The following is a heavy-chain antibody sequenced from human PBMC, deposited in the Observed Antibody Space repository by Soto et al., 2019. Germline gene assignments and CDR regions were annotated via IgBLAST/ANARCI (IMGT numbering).Heavy chain of an antibody. CDR3: ARDLYYYDSSGQAEYFQH. D-gene: IGHD3-22*01. Sequence: ASVKVSCKASGYTFTSYGISWVRQAPGQGLEWMGWISAYNGNTNYAQKLQGRVTMTTDTSTSTAYMELRSLRSDDTAVYYCARDLYYYDSSGQAEYFQHWGQGTLVTVSS. J-gene: IGHJ1*01. V-gene: IGHV1-18*01. CDR2: ISAYNGNT. CDR1: GYTFTSYG.